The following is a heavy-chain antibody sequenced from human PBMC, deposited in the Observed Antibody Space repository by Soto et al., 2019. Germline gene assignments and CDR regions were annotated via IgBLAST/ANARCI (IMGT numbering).Heavy chain of an antibody. J-gene: IGHJ5*02. D-gene: IGHD2-15*01. CDR2: IYNSGST. CDR1: GGSISSTTYY. CDR3: ARQGVKRVAQFDP. V-gene: IGHV4-39*01. Sequence: QLQLQESGPGLVKPSETLSLTCTVSGGSISSTTYYWGWIRQPPGKGLEWIGSIYNSGSTYYNPSLKSRLTMSVDKCKSQFSLKLSSVTAADTAVYYCARQGVKRVAQFDPWGQGTLVTVSS.